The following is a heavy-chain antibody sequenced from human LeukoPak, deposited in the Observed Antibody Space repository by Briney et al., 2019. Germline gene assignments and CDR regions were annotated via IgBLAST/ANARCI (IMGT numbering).Heavy chain of an antibody. CDR2: ISGSGDST. V-gene: IGHV3-23*01. Sequence: GGSLRPSCAASGFTFSSYAMTWVRQAPGKGLEWVSAISGSGDSTFYADSVKGRFTISRDNSKNTLYLQMNGLRAEDTAVYYCAKRGDSRGAPFDYWGQGTLVTVSS. CDR1: GFTFSSYA. D-gene: IGHD3-16*01. J-gene: IGHJ4*02. CDR3: AKRGDSRGAPFDY.